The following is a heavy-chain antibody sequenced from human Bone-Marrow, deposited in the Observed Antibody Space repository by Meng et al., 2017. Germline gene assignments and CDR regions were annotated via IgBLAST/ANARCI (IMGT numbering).Heavy chain of an antibody. CDR1: EFTFSDYY. D-gene: IGHD3-16*01. J-gene: IGHJ5*02. CDR2: ISSSGSTI. Sequence: GESLKISCAASEFTFSDYYMSWIRQAPGKGMEWVSYISSSGSTIYYADSVKGRFTISRDNSKNTLYLQMNSLRAEDTAVYYCARGWDWFDPWGQGTLVTVSS. V-gene: IGHV3-11*04. CDR3: ARGWDWFDP.